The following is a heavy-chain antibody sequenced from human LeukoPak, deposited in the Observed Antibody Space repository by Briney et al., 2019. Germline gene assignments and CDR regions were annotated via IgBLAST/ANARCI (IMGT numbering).Heavy chain of an antibody. CDR1: GFTFSSYW. V-gene: IGHV3-7*01. CDR3: ARAGSSDYYYGMDV. J-gene: IGHJ6*02. CDR2: IKQDGSEK. Sequence: GGSLRLSCAASGFTFSSYWMSWVRQAPGKGLEWVANIKQDGSEKYYVDSVKGRFTISRDNAKNSLYLQMNSLRAEDTAVCYCARAGSSDYYYGMDVWGQGTTVTVSS.